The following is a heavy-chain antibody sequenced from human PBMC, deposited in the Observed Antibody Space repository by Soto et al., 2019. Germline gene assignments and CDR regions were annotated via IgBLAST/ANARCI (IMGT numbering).Heavy chain of an antibody. V-gene: IGHV1-69*13. CDR1: GGTFSSYA. CDR3: ARGSGSYSTTLDNWFDP. D-gene: IGHD1-26*01. Sequence: SVNVSCKASGGTFSSYAISWVRQAPGQGLEWMGGIIPIFGTANYAQKFQGRVTITADESTSTAYMELSSLRSEDTAVYYCARGSGSYSTTLDNWFDPWGQGTLVTVSS. J-gene: IGHJ5*02. CDR2: IIPIFGTA.